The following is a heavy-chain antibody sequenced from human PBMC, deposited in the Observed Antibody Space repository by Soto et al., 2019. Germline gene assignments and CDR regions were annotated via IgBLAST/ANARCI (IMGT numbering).Heavy chain of an antibody. Sequence: SVKVSCKASGGTFSSYAISWVRQAPGQGLEWMGGIIPIFGTANYAQKFQGRVTITADESTSTAYMGLSSLRSEDTAVYYCARDRFGRFGELSGSFDYWGQGTLVTVSS. V-gene: IGHV1-69*13. D-gene: IGHD3-10*01. CDR2: IIPIFGTA. J-gene: IGHJ4*02. CDR3: ARDRFGRFGELSGSFDY. CDR1: GGTFSSYA.